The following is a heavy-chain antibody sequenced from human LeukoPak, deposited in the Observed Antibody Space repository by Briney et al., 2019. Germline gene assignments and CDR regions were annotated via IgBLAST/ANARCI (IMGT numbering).Heavy chain of an antibody. V-gene: IGHV3-33*08. Sequence: GGSLRLSCAASGFTSSSYGMHWVRQAPGKGLEWVAVIWYDGSNKYYADSVKGRFTISRDNSKNTLYLQMNSLRAEDTAVYYCARDREVRGVNAFDIWGQGTMVTVSP. D-gene: IGHD3-10*01. CDR1: GFTSSSYG. J-gene: IGHJ3*02. CDR2: IWYDGSNK. CDR3: ARDREVRGVNAFDI.